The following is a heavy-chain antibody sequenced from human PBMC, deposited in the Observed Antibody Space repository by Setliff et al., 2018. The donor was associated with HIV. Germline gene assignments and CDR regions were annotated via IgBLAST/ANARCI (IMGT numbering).Heavy chain of an antibody. CDR3: ARGGYSSKWYSWFDP. Sequence: SETLSLTCSVSGGSITSHYWTWIRQPPGKGLEWIGVISYSGSPHYNPSLKSRVTIGMDTSKKQLFLRVRSVTAADTAVYYCARGGYSSKWYSWFDPWGQGTLVTVSS. CDR2: ISYSGSP. CDR1: GGSITSHY. J-gene: IGHJ5*01. D-gene: IGHD2-2*01. V-gene: IGHV4-59*11.